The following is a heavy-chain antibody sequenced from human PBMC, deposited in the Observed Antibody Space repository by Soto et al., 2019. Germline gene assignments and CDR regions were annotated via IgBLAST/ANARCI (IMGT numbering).Heavy chain of an antibody. CDR3: ANPLTYSGDLTEGY. J-gene: IGHJ4*02. CDR1: GFTFSSYG. Sequence: QVQLVESGGGVVQPGRSLRLSCAASGFTFSSYGMHWVRQAPGKGLEWVAVISYDGSNKYYADSVKGRFTISRDNSKNPLYLQMNSLRAEDTAVYYCANPLTYSGDLTEGYWGQGTLVTVSS. CDR2: ISYDGSNK. V-gene: IGHV3-30*18. D-gene: IGHD4-17*01.